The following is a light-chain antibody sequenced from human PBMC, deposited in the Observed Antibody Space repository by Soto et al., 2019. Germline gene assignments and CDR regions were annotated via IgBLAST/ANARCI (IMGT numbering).Light chain of an antibody. J-gene: IGLJ2*01. Sequence: SYELTQPPSVSVAPGQTARITCGGNNMGTKMAHWDQLKPGQAPVLVVNDDSDRPSGIPERFSGSNSGNTATLTISRVEAGDEADYYSQVWDSSSDPVVFGGGTKSPS. CDR1: NMGTKM. CDR2: DDS. CDR3: QVWDSSSDPVV. V-gene: IGLV3-21*02.